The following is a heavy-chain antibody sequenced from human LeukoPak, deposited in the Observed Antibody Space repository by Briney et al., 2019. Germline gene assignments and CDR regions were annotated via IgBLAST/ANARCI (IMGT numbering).Heavy chain of an antibody. V-gene: IGHV3-73*01. Sequence: GGSLKLSCAASGFTFSDSAMHWVRQASGKGLEWVGRIRSKANSYATAYAASVKGRFTVSRDDSKSTAYLQMNSLKTEDTAVYYCTRHLGNYWNYYYGMDVWGQGTTVTVSS. CDR2: IRSKANSYAT. D-gene: IGHD1-1*01. CDR1: GFTFSDSA. CDR3: TRHLGNYWNYYYGMDV. J-gene: IGHJ6*02.